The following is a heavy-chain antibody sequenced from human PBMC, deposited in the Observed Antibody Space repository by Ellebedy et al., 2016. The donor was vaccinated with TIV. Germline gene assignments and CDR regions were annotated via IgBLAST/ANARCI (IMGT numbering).Heavy chain of an antibody. V-gene: IGHV1-18*01. D-gene: IGHD1-14*01. CDR2: ISVHDGHT. Sequence: ASVKVSCKASDYSFSNFGISWVRQAPGQGLQWMGHISVHDGHTIYAQKFQGRVTMTTEISSTTAYLELRSLRSGNTAIYYCAKDDPPFIPSGTGDALAVWGQGTVVAVSS. CDR1: DYSFSNFG. CDR3: AKDDPPFIPSGTGDALAV. J-gene: IGHJ3*01.